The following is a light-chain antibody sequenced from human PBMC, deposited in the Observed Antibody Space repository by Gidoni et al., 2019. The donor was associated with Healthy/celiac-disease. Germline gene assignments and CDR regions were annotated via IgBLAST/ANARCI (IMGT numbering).Light chain of an antibody. V-gene: IGLV3-1*01. CDR1: KLGDQY. CDR3: QAWDSSTPV. Sequence: SYELTQPTSVSVSPGQTASITCSGDKLGDQYACWYQQKPGQSPVLVIYQDSKRPSGIPERFAGSNSGNTATLTISGTQAMDEADYYCQAWDSSTPVFGGGTKLXV. J-gene: IGLJ2*01. CDR2: QDS.